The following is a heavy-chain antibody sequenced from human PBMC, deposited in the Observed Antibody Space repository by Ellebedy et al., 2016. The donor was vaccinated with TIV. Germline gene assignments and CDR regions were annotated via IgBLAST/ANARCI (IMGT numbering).Heavy chain of an antibody. CDR1: GYIITDNY. V-gene: IGHV1-8*03. D-gene: IGHD3-22*01. CDR3: ARLLIDYYDSSGYYHEPYYYGMDV. Sequence: AASVKVSCKVSGYIITDNYIHWVRQAPGQGLEWMGWMNPNSGNTGYAQKFQGRVTITRNTSISTAYMELSSLRSEDTAVYYCARLLIDYYDSSGYYHEPYYYGMDVWGQGTTVTVSS. CDR2: MNPNSGNT. J-gene: IGHJ6*02.